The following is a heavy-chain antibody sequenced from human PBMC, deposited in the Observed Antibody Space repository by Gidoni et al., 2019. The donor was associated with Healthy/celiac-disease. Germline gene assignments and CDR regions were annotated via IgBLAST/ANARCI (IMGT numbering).Heavy chain of an antibody. V-gene: IGHV3-15*01. D-gene: IGHD4-17*01. CDR2: IKSKTDGGTT. CDR1: GFTFNNAW. J-gene: IGHJ4*02. CDR3: TTDYGDQQGGY. Sequence: EVQLVEYGGGLVKPGGSLRLSCAASGFTFNNAWMSWVRQAPGKGLEWVGRIKSKTDGGTTDYAVPVKGRFTISIYDSKNTLYLPMNSLKTEDTAVYYCTTDYGDQQGGYWGQGTLVTVSS.